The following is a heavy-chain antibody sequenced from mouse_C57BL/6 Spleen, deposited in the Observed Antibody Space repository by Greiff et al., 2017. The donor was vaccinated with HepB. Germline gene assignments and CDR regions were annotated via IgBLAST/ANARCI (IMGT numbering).Heavy chain of an antibody. V-gene: IGHV1-42*01. D-gene: IGHD3-3*01. Sequence: EVQRVESGPELVKPGASVKISCKASGYSFTGYYMNWVKQSPEKSLEWIGEINPSTGGTTYNQKFKAKATLTVDKSSSTAYMQLKSLTSEDSAVYYCARGEGLFDYWGQGTTLTVSS. CDR3: ARGEGLFDY. CDR2: INPSTGGT. J-gene: IGHJ2*01. CDR1: GYSFTGYY.